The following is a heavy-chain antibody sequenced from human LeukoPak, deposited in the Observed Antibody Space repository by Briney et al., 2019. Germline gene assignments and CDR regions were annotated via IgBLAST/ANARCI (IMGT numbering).Heavy chain of an antibody. Sequence: PSETLSLTCTVSGGSISSYYWSWIRQPPGKGLEWIGYIYYSGSTNYNPSLKSRVTISVDTSKNQFSLKLSSVTAADTAVYYCARGATMFYGMDVWGQGTTVTVSS. D-gene: IGHD3-10*02. CDR2: IYYSGST. CDR1: GGSISSYY. V-gene: IGHV4-59*01. CDR3: ARGATMFYGMDV. J-gene: IGHJ6*02.